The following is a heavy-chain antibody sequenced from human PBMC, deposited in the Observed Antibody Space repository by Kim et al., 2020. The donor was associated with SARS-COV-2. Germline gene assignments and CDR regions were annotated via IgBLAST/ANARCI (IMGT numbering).Heavy chain of an antibody. J-gene: IGHJ4*02. D-gene: IGHD6-19*01. Sequence: YNPSLKSRVTISVDKSKNQFSLTLSSVTAADTVVYYCAGSIAVAGTIDYWGQGTLVTVSS. CDR3: AGSIAVAGTIDY. V-gene: IGHV4-4*02.